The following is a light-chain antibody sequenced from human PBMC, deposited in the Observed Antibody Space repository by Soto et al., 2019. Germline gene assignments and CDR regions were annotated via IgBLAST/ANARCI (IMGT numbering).Light chain of an antibody. V-gene: IGKV4-1*01. CDR2: WAS. CDR3: QQYYDNPRT. J-gene: IGKJ1*01. CDR1: HVFLYSSNNNNY. Sequence: DIVMTQSPDSLAVSLGEMATINCKSIHVFLYSSNNNNYIAWYQQKPGQPPKLLIHWASTRESGVPDRFSGSGSGTDFTLTISSLQAEDVAVYYCQQYYDNPRTFGQGTKVDIK.